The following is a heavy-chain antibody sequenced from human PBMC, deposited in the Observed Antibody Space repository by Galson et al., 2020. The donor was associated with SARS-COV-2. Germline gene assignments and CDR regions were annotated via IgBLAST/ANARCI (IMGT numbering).Heavy chain of an antibody. CDR1: GGSITTGGYS. V-gene: IGHV4-30-2*06. D-gene: IGHD3-16*01. CDR2: VYQSGTT. Sequence: SETLSLTCSVSGGSITTGGYSWTWIRQSPGKGLEWIGYVYQSGTTHYAPSLKSRLTISTNRSKNQLSLKFASVTAADTAVYYCARRYVPGLSPYWYLDLWGRGTLVTVSS. CDR3: ARRYVPGLSPYWYLDL. J-gene: IGHJ2*01.